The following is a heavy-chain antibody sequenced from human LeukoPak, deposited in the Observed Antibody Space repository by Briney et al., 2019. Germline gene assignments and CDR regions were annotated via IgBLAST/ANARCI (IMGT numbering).Heavy chain of an antibody. V-gene: IGHV3-23*01. Sequence: GGTLRLSCAVSRFTFSTFAMIWVRHPPGKGLEFVSSIFPSGGEIHYADSVRGRFTISRDNSKSTLSLQVNTLRAEDTAICYCATYRQVLLPFESWGQGTLVTVSS. J-gene: IGHJ4*02. D-gene: IGHD2-8*02. CDR3: ATYRQVLLPFES. CDR1: RFTFSTFA. CDR2: IFPSGGEI.